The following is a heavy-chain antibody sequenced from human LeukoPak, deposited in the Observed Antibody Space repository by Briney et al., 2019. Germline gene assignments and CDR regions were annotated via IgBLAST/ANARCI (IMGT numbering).Heavy chain of an antibody. CDR2: ISGSGRDT. J-gene: IGHJ4*02. CDR3: AKTIGDFGVCFDY. D-gene: IGHD4-17*01. CDR1: GFSFGGYG. Sequence: GGSLRLSCLTSGFSFGGYGMSWVRQAPGKGLEWISSISGSGRDTYYADSVKGRFTISRDNSKNTLYLQMNSLRAEDTAMYYCAKTIGDFGVCFDYWGQGALVTVSS. V-gene: IGHV3-23*01.